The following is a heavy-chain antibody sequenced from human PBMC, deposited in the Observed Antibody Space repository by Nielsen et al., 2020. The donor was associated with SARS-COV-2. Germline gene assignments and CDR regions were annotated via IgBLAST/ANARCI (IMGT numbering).Heavy chain of an antibody. CDR2: IYYSGST. J-gene: IGHJ3*02. CDR3: AAPTDPAVGAFDI. CDR1: GGSISSGGYY. Sequence: SETLSLTCTVSGGSISSGGYYWSWIRQHPGKGLEWIGYIYYSGSTYYNPSLKSRVTISVDTSKNQFSLKLSSVTAADTAVYYCAAPTDPAVGAFDIWGQGTMVTVSS. V-gene: IGHV4-31*03. D-gene: IGHD1-26*01.